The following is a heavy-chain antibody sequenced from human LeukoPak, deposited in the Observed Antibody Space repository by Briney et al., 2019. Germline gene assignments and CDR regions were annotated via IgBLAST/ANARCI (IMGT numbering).Heavy chain of an antibody. Sequence: GGSLRLSCAASGFTFSSYEMNWVRQAPGKGLEWVSYISSSGSTIYYADSVKGRFTISRDNAKNSLYLQMNSLRAEDTALYYCARAYGSGSYYNPFDYWGQGTLVTVSS. CDR3: ARAYGSGSYYNPFDY. D-gene: IGHD3-10*01. V-gene: IGHV3-48*03. J-gene: IGHJ4*02. CDR1: GFTFSSYE. CDR2: ISSSGSTI.